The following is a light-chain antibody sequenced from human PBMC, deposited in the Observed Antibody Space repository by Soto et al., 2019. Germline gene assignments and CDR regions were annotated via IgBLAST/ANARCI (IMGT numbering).Light chain of an antibody. CDR2: EVS. CDR3: SSYTSSSTV. Sequence: QSVLTQPASVSGSPGQSITISCTGTSSDVGGYNYVSWYQQHPGKAPKLMIYEVSNRPSGVSNRFSGSKSANTASLTISGLQAEVEDDYYSSSYTSSSTVFGTGTKVTVL. V-gene: IGLV2-14*01. CDR1: SSDVGGYNY. J-gene: IGLJ1*01.